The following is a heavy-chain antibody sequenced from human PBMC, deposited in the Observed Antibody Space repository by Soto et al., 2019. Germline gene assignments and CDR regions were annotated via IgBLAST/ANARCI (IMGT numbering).Heavy chain of an antibody. D-gene: IGHD3-3*01. CDR1: GGSFSGYY. CDR3: ARGSSDFWSQYWGGYFDY. Sequence: SETLSLTCAVYGGSFSGYYWSWIRQPPGKGLEWIGEINHSGSTNYNPSLKSRVTISVDTSKNQFSLKLSSVTAADTAVYYCARGSSDFWSQYWGGYFDYWGQGTLVTVSS. CDR2: INHSGST. V-gene: IGHV4-34*01. J-gene: IGHJ4*02.